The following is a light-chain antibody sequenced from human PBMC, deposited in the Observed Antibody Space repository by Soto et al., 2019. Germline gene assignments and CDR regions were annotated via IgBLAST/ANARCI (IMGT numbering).Light chain of an antibody. CDR3: VQGVQTSEYT. Sequence: DLVMTQSPLSLPVTPGEPASISCRSSQSLLHSNGYNYWDWYLQKPGQSPQILIYMGSNRASGVPDRFSGRGSGTDFTLKIRRVAPEDVWGYDCVQGVQTSEYTFGQGSVLEIK. CDR2: MGS. CDR1: QSLLHSNGYNY. J-gene: IGKJ2*01. V-gene: IGKV2-28*01.